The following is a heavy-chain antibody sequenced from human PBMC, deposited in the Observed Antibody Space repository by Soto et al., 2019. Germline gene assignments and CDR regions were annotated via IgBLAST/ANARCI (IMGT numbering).Heavy chain of an antibody. J-gene: IGHJ4*02. CDR1: GGTFSSYT. D-gene: IGHD3-16*02. CDR2: IIPILGIA. Sequence: QVQLVQSGAEVKKPGSSVKVSCKASGGTFSSYTISWVRQAPGQGLEWMGRIIPILGIANYAQKFQGRVTITADKSTSTAYMELSSLRSEDTAVHYCATLHLGELSLHRSDYWGQGTLVTVSS. CDR3: ATLHLGELSLHRSDY. V-gene: IGHV1-69*02.